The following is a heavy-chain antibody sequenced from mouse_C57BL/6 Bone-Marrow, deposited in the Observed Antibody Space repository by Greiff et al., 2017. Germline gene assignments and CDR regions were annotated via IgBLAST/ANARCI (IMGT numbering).Heavy chain of an antibody. CDR2: IYWDDDK. CDR1: GFSLSTSGMG. CDR3: ARSRLYYYGSSLLYYYAMDY. Sequence: QVTLKESGPGILQSSQTLSLTCSFSGFSLSTSGMGVSWIRQPSGKGLEWLAHIYWDDDKRYNPSLKSRLTISKDTSRNQVFLKITSVDTADTATYYCARSRLYYYGSSLLYYYAMDYWGQGTSVTVSS. J-gene: IGHJ4*01. V-gene: IGHV8-12*01. D-gene: IGHD1-1*01.